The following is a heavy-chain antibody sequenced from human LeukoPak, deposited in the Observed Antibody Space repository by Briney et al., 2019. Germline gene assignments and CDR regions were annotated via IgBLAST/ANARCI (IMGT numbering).Heavy chain of an antibody. D-gene: IGHD5-24*01. Sequence: GGSLRLSCAASGFTFSSYSMNWVRQAPGKGLEWVSSISSSSSYIYYADPVKGRFTISRDNAKNSLYLQMNSLRAEDTAVYYCARDLRMAVMDYWGQGTLVTVSS. CDR2: ISSSSSYI. CDR1: GFTFSSYS. CDR3: ARDLRMAVMDY. J-gene: IGHJ4*02. V-gene: IGHV3-21*01.